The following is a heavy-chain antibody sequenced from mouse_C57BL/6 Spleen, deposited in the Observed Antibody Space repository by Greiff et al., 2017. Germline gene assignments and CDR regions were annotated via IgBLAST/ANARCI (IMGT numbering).Heavy chain of an antibody. CDR1: GYTFTSYW. J-gene: IGHJ4*01. CDR2: IDPSDSET. V-gene: IGHV1-52*01. D-gene: IGHD2-1*01. Sequence: VQLQQPGAELVRPGSSVKLSCKASGYTFTSYWMHWVKQRPIQGLEWIGNIDPSDSETHYNQKFKDKATLTVDKSSSTAYMQLSSLTSEGSAVYYGARGTLYYGNYGGAMDYWGQGTSVTVSS. CDR3: ARGTLYYGNYGGAMDY.